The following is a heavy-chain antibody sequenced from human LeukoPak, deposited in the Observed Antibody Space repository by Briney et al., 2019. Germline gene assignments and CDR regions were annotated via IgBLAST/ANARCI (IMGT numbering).Heavy chain of an antibody. CDR1: GGSISSYY. Sequence: SETLSLTCTVSGGSISSYYWSWIRQPPGKGLEWIGYIYYSGSTNYNPSLKSRVTISVDTSKNQFSLKLSSVTAADTAVYYCARVMWVSAMATSYFDYGAKETLVTVS. V-gene: IGHV4-59*01. CDR2: IYYSGST. J-gene: IGHJ4*02. D-gene: IGHD5-18*01. CDR3: ARVMWVSAMATSYFDY.